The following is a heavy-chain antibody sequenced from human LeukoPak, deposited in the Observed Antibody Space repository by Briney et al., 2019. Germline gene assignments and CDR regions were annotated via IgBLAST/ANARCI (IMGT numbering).Heavy chain of an antibody. CDR3: ARDSDTYSSEYYYYYYGMDV. V-gene: IGHV3-48*02. CDR1: GFTFSSYS. J-gene: IGHJ6*02. CDR2: ISSSSSTI. Sequence: GSLRLSCAASGFTFSSYSMNWVRQAPGKGLEWVSYISSSSSTIYYADSVKGRFTISRDNAKNSLYLQMNSLRDEDTAVYYCARDSDTYSSEYYYYYYGMDVWGQGTTVTVSS. D-gene: IGHD6-19*01.